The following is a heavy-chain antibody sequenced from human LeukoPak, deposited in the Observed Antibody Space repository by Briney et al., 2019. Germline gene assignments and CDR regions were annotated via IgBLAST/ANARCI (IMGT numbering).Heavy chain of an antibody. CDR1: GFIFNSYS. CDR2: IKEDGSEK. Sequence: GGSLRLSCAASGFIFNSYSMNWVRQAPGKGLEWVATIKEDGSEKYYVDSVKGRFTISRDNAKNSLYLQMNSLRAEDTAVYYCYCGTYSGFDNWGQGTQVTVSS. D-gene: IGHD1-26*01. CDR3: YCGTYSGFDN. V-gene: IGHV3-7*01. J-gene: IGHJ4*02.